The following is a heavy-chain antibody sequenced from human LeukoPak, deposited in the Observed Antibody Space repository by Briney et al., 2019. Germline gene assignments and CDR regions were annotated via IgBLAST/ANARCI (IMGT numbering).Heavy chain of an antibody. D-gene: IGHD6-19*01. J-gene: IGHJ4*02. Sequence: GASVKVSCKASGYTFTGYYMHWVRQAPGQGLEWMGWINPNSGGTNYAQKFQGRVTMTRDTSISTAYMELSRLRSDDTAVYYCARTNTMYSSGWYEDYWGQGTLVTVSS. V-gene: IGHV1-2*02. CDR2: INPNSGGT. CDR1: GYTFTGYY. CDR3: ARTNTMYSSGWYEDY.